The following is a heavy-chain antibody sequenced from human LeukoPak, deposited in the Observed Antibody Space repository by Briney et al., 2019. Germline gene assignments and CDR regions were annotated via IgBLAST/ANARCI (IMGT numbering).Heavy chain of an antibody. CDR3: ARGKGELDLHLGY. J-gene: IGHJ4*02. CDR1: GFTFSSYW. V-gene: IGHV3-66*01. CDR2: IYSGGRA. Sequence: PGGSLRLSCVASGFTFSSYWMHWVRQAPGKGLEWVSFIYSGGRAYYADSVKGRFTISRDNSKNTLYLQMNSLRAEDTAVYYCARGKGELDLHLGYWGQGTLVTVSS. D-gene: IGHD2-2*03.